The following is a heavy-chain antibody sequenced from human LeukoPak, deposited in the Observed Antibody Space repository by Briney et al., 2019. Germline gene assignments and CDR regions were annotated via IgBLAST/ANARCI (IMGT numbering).Heavy chain of an antibody. CDR2: IYYSGST. CDR3: ARAYCGGDCYTPGFDY. V-gene: IGHV4-59*01. J-gene: IGHJ4*02. CDR1: GGSISSYY. D-gene: IGHD2-21*02. Sequence: PSETLSLTCTVSGGSISSYYWSWIRQPPGKGLEWIGYIYYSGSTNYNPSLKSRVTISVDTSKNQFSLKLSSVTAADTAVYYCARAYCGGDCYTPGFDYRGQGTLVTVSS.